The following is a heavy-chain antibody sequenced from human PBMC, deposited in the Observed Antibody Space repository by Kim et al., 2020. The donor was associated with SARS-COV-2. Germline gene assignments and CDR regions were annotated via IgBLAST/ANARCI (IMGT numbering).Heavy chain of an antibody. CDR3: ARAPYASIAARRHAFDI. CDR1: GFTFSSYS. J-gene: IGHJ3*02. Sequence: GGSLRLSCAASGFTFSSYSMNWVRQAPGKGLEWVSYISSSSSTIYYADSVKGRFTISRDNAKNSLYLQMNSLRDEDTAVYYCARAPYASIAARRHAFDIWGQGTMVTVSS. CDR2: ISSSSSTI. V-gene: IGHV3-48*02. D-gene: IGHD6-6*01.